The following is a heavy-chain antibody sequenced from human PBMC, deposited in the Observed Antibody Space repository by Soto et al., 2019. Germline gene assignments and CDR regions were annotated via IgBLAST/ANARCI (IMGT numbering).Heavy chain of an antibody. CDR3: ARSRGYCSGGSCYFDY. Sequence: ASVKVSCKASGYTFTSYGISWVRQAPGQGLEWMGWVSAYNGNTNYAQKLQGRVTMTTDTSTSTAYMELRSLRSDDTAVYYCARSRGYCSGGSCYFDYWGQGTLVTVSS. V-gene: IGHV1-18*01. D-gene: IGHD2-15*01. J-gene: IGHJ4*02. CDR2: VSAYNGNT. CDR1: GYTFTSYG.